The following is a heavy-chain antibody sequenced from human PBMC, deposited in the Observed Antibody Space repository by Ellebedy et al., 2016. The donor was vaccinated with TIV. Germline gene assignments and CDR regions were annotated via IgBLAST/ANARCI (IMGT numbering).Heavy chain of an antibody. V-gene: IGHV3-74*01. CDR3: ARPETGDPGWYFDL. D-gene: IGHD7-27*01. CDR2: INSDGSST. Sequence: GESLKISCAASGFTFSSYWMHWVRQAPGKGLVWASRINSDGSSTSYADSVKGRFTISRDNAKNTLYLQMNSLRAEDTAVYYCARPETGDPGWYFDLWGRGTLVTVSS. CDR1: GFTFSSYW. J-gene: IGHJ2*01.